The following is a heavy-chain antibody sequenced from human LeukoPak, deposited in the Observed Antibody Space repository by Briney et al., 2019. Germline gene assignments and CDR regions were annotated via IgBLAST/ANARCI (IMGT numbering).Heavy chain of an antibody. CDR2: ITGSSSYI. J-gene: IGHJ4*02. V-gene: IGHV3-21*01. CDR3: ASGFSSSPYFDY. D-gene: IGHD6-6*01. Sequence: GGSLRLSCAASGFTFSTYYMNWVRQAPGKGLEWVSFITGSSSYIYYTDSLKVLFTISRDNAKNSLFLQMNSLRDEDTAVYYCASGFSSSPYFDYWGQGTLVTVSS. CDR1: GFTFSTYY.